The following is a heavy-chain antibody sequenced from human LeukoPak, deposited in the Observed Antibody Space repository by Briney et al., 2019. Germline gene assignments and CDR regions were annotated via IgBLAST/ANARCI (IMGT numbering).Heavy chain of an antibody. V-gene: IGHV4-34*01. CDR2: INARGHT. CDR3: ARGRVPAARGYNWFDP. D-gene: IGHD2-2*01. Sequence: SETLSLTCAVSGWSFNDYYWHWIRQPPGKGLEWIGEINARGHTNFNPSLKSRVTISVDTSKSQFSLRLTSMIAADTAVYYCARGRVPAARGYNWFDPWGQGTLVTVSS. CDR1: GWSFNDYY. J-gene: IGHJ5*02.